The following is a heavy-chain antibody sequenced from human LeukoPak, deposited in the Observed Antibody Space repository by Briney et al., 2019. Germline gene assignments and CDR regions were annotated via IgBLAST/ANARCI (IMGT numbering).Heavy chain of an antibody. CDR1: GFTFSSYA. CDR3: TKKRTTSVTDWFDP. V-gene: IGHV3-23*01. CDR2: ISGIGTTT. Sequence: GGSLRLSCTASGFTFSSYAMTWVREAPGKGLECVSVISGIGTTTYYADSVKGRFTISRDNSKNTLFLQMNSLRVEDTATYYCTKKRTTSVTDWFDPWGQGTLVTVSS. D-gene: IGHD4-17*01. J-gene: IGHJ5*02.